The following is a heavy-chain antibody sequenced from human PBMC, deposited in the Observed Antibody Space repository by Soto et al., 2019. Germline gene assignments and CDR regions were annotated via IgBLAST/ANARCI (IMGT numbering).Heavy chain of an antibody. D-gene: IGHD3-10*01. CDR1: GVSFNNNG. V-gene: IGHV1-69*01. CDR2: VSPPSRTS. CDR3: ARVLYYGSGSYSPYGMDV. J-gene: IGHJ6*02. Sequence: QVQLVQSGAEVKKPGSSVKVSCKTSGVSFNNNGIGWVRQAPGHGLEWMGGVSPPSRTSNYARKFQGRISITADASTGTVNMGLSSLTSEDTAQYYCARVLYYGSGSYSPYGMDVWGQGTTVTVSS.